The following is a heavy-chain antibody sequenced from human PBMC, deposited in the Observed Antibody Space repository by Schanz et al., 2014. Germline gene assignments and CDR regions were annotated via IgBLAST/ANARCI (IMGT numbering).Heavy chain of an antibody. D-gene: IGHD2-15*01. CDR2: ISGDGGRT. V-gene: IGHV3-23*04. CDR1: GSTFRNYG. CDR3: AGAAYCRGAGCALYYALDV. J-gene: IGHJ6*02. Sequence: EVQVVESGGDFVQPGGSLRLSCAVSGSTFRNYGMGWVRQAPGKGLEWVSAISGDGGRTYYADSVKGRFTISSDNSKNTVFLQMNSLRAEDTGVYYCAGAAYCRGAGCALYYALDVWGQGTTVTVSS.